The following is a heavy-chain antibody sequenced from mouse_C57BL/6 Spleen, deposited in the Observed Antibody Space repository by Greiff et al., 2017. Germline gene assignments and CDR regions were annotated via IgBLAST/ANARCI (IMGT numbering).Heavy chain of an antibody. CDR1: GFTFSDYG. V-gene: IGHV5-17*01. D-gene: IGHD2-3*01. J-gene: IGHJ3*01. Sequence: EVMLVESGGGLVKPGGSLKLSCAASGFTFSDYGMHWVRQAPEKGLEWVAYISSGSSTIYYADTVKGRFTISRDNAKNTLFLQMTSLRSEDTAMYYCASGYDGYLFAYWGQGTLVTVSA. CDR2: ISSGSSTI. CDR3: ASGYDGYLFAY.